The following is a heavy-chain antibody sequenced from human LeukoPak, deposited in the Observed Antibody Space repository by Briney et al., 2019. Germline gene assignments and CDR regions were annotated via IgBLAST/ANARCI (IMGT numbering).Heavy chain of an antibody. J-gene: IGHJ4*02. CDR2: INDSGTT. CDR1: SEFFSGYY. CDR3: ARLPLGAFGEVLNFDS. Sequence: SETLSLTCGVSSEFFSGYYWGWIRQPPGRGLEGIGDINDSGTTKYNPTLKNRVTISIDTSKKQFSLNVKSVTAADTAVYYCARLPLGAFGEVLNFDSWGQGTPVTVSS. D-gene: IGHD3-10*01. V-gene: IGHV4-34*01.